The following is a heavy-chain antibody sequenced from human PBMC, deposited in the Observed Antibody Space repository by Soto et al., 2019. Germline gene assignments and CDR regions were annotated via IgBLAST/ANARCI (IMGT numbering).Heavy chain of an antibody. D-gene: IGHD3-10*01. Sequence: QVQLVESGGGVVQPGRSLRLSCAASGFPFSSYAMHWVRQAPGKGLEWVAAVSYDGSNKYYADSVKGRFTISRDNSKNALYLQMNSLRAEDTAVYYCARDPLLYYYGSGSWRGMDVWGQGTTVTVSS. CDR1: GFPFSSYA. CDR3: ARDPLLYYYGSGSWRGMDV. CDR2: VSYDGSNK. V-gene: IGHV3-30-3*01. J-gene: IGHJ6*02.